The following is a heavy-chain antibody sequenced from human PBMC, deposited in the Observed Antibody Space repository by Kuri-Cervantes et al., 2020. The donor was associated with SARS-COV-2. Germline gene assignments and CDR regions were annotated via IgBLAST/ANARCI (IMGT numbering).Heavy chain of an antibody. J-gene: IGHJ4*02. Sequence: SQTLSLTCAVYGRSFSAYYWSWIRQPPGKGLEWIGEINHSGSTNYNPSLKSRVTISVDTSKHQLSLKLSSVTAADTAVYYCAGSPGGVFDCWGQGTLVTVSS. CDR3: AGSPGGVFDC. D-gene: IGHD3-16*01. CDR1: GRSFSAYY. CDR2: INHSGST. V-gene: IGHV4-34*01.